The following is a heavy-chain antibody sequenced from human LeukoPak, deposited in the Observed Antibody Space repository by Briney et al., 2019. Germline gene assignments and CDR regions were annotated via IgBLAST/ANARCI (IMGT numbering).Heavy chain of an antibody. V-gene: IGHV4-34*01. CDR3: ARGRDPLQPLDY. J-gene: IGHJ4*02. D-gene: IGHD2-2*01. CDR2: INHSGST. CDR1: GGSFSGYY. Sequence: SETLSLTCAVYGGSFSGYYWSWIRQPPGKGVEWIGEINHSGSTNYNPSLKSRVTISVDTSKNQFSLKLSSVTAADTAVYYCARGRDPLQPLDYWGQGTLVTVSS.